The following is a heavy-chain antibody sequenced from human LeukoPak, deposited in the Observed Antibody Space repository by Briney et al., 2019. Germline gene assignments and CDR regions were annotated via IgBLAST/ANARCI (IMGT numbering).Heavy chain of an antibody. CDR2: IIPILGIA. CDR1: GGTFSSYA. J-gene: IGHJ6*02. CDR3: ARPRPDGDDYYYYGMDV. D-gene: IGHD4-17*01. Sequence: ASVKVSCKASGGTFSSYAISWVRQAPGQGLEWMGRIIPILGIANYAQKFQGRVAITADKSTSTAYMELSSLRSEDTAVYYCARPRPDGDDYYYYGMDVWGQGTTVTVSS. V-gene: IGHV1-69*04.